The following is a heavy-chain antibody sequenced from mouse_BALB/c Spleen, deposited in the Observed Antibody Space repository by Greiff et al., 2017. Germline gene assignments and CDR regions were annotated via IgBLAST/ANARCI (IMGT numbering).Heavy chain of an antibody. D-gene: IGHD2-1*01. CDR2: IWGDGST. CDR1: GFSLTNSG. CDR3: AKPYGNTAWFAY. Sequence: QVQLQQSGPGLVAPSQSLSITCTVSGFSLTNSGVHWVRQSPGKGLEWLGVIWGDGSTNYNSAFKSRLSISKDNSKSQVFLKMNSLQTDDTARYYCAKPYGNTAWFAYWGQGTLVTVSA. J-gene: IGHJ3*01. V-gene: IGHV2-6-6*01.